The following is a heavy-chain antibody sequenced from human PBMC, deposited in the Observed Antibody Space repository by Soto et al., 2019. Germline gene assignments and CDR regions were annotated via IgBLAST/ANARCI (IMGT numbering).Heavy chain of an antibody. CDR2: IRSKAHSYAT. CDR3: VRGVTYAFDI. CDR1: GFSFSDSF. V-gene: IGHV3-73*01. D-gene: IGHD2-8*01. Sequence: GGSLRLSCAASGFSFSDSFMLWVRQAPGRGLEWVGRIRSKAHSYATTYGASVKGRFTISRDDSKSTTYLQMDNLKTEDTADYYCVRGVTYAFDIWGQGAMVTVSS. J-gene: IGHJ3*02.